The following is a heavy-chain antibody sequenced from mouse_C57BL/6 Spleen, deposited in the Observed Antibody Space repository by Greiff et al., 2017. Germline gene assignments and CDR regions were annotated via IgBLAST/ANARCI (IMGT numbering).Heavy chain of an antibody. CDR2: IYPGDGDT. CDR1: GYAFSSSW. D-gene: IGHD2-5*01. Sequence: VQGVESGPELVKPGASVKISCKASGYAFSSSWMNWVKQRPGKGLEWIGRIYPGDGDTNYNGKFKGKATLTADKSSSTAYMQLSSLTSEDSAVYFCARNPYDSNYVGYYYAMDYWGQGTSVTVSS. J-gene: IGHJ4*01. V-gene: IGHV1-82*01. CDR3: ARNPYDSNYVGYYYAMDY.